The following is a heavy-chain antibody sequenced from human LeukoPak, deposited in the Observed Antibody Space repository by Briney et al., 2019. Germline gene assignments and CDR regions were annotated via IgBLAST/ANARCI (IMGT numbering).Heavy chain of an antibody. CDR1: GFTFNNYA. J-gene: IGHJ4*02. V-gene: IGHV3-23*01. CDR2: ISGSGGST. Sequence: GGSLRLSCAGSGFTFNNYAMSWVRQAPGKGLEWVSGISGSGGSTYYADSVKGRFTISRDNSKNTLYLQMSSLRAEDTAVYYCAKREWEVLPYDYWGQGTLVTVSS. D-gene: IGHD1-26*01. CDR3: AKREWEVLPYDY.